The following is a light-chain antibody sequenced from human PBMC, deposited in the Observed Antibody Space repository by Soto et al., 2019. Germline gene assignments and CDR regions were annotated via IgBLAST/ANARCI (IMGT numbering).Light chain of an antibody. CDR2: AAS. CDR3: QQYYTTPTWT. CDR1: QSIITH. Sequence: DIQMTQSPSSLSASVGDRVTIACRASQSIITHLNWYQQRPGKAPKLLIYAASTLQGGVPLRFSGSGSGTDFTLTISSLQPEDFATYYCQQYYTTPTWTFVPGTAVEI. J-gene: IGKJ1*01. V-gene: IGKV1-39*01.